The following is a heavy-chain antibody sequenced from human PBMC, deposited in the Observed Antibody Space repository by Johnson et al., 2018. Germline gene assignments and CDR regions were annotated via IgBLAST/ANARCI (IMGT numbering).Heavy chain of an antibody. V-gene: IGHV3-30*03. Sequence: QVQLVESGGGVVQPGRSLRLSCSASGFSFSNYVMHWVRQAPGKGLEWVAVTSNDEGITYYVDSVKGRFTISRDNSKGTLCLQINSLRAEDTAVYYGATGAISGVIDREFFQHGGQGTLVTVSS. D-gene: IGHD3-10*01. CDR2: TSNDEGIT. J-gene: IGHJ1*01. CDR1: GFSFSNYV. CDR3: ATGAISGVIDREFFQH.